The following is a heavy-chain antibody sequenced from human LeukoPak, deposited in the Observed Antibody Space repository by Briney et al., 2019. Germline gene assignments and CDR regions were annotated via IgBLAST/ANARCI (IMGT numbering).Heavy chain of an antibody. J-gene: IGHJ3*01. V-gene: IGHV3-23*01. D-gene: IGHD3-3*01. Sequence: GGSLRLSCAASGFTFSSYAMSWVRQAPGKGLEWVSAISGSGGSTYYADSVQGRFTISRDNAEDSVYLQMNSLRVEDTAVYYCARTYDFGIGPPGDAF. CDR2: ISGSGGST. CDR3: ARTYDFGIGPPGDAF. CDR1: GFTFSSYA.